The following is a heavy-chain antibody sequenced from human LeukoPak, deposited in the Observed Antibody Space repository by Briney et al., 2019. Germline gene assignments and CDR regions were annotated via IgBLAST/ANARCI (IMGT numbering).Heavy chain of an antibody. Sequence: PSETLSLTCAVYGGSFSGYYWSWIRQPPRKGLEWIGEINHSGNTNYNPSPKSRVTKSVDTSKNQFCLRLSSVTTADTAVYYCARLPSAVVVPAAIRYYYGMDVWGKGTTVT. CDR1: GGSFSGYY. D-gene: IGHD2-2*01. J-gene: IGHJ6*01. CDR2: INHSGNT. CDR3: ARLPSAVVVPAAIRYYYGMDV. V-gene: IGHV4-34*01.